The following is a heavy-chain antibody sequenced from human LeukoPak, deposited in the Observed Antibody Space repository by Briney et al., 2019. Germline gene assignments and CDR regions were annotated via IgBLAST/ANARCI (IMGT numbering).Heavy chain of an antibody. CDR3: ARGGWTGYSSGWTIDY. D-gene: IGHD6-19*01. CDR1: GGTFSSYA. CDR2: IIPILGIA. V-gene: IGHV1-69*04. Sequence: ASVKVSCKASGGTFSSYAISWVRQAPGQGLEWMGRIIPILGIANYAQKFQGRVTITADKSTSTAYMELSSLRSEDTAVYYCARGGWTGYSSGWTIDYWGQGTLVTVSS. J-gene: IGHJ4*02.